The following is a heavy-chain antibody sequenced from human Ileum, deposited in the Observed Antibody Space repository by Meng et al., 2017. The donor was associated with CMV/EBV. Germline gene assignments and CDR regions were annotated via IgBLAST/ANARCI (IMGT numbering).Heavy chain of an antibody. CDR3: ARDGLSGRYFDY. V-gene: IGHV7-4-1*02. Sequence: SCKTSGYTFTTNNIIWVRQSPGQGPEWMGWIDTNTGHPTYAQGFTGRFVFSLDTSVRTAYLQISSLKTEDTAVYYCARDGLSGRYFDYWGQGTLVTVSS. CDR2: IDTNTGHP. CDR1: GYTFTTNN. J-gene: IGHJ4*02. D-gene: IGHD1-26*01.